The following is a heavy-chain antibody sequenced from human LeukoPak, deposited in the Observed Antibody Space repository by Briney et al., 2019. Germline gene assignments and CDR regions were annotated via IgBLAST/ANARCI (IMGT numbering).Heavy chain of an antibody. D-gene: IGHD3-10*01. CDR3: ARLAYGSGSYYGDNWFDP. J-gene: IGHJ5*02. Sequence: SETLSLTCTVSGGSISSYYWGWIRQPPGKGLEWIGYIYYSGSTNYNPSLKSRVTISVDTSKNQFSLKLSSVTAADTAVYYCARLAYGSGSYYGDNWFDPWGQGTLVTVSS. V-gene: IGHV4-59*01. CDR2: IYYSGST. CDR1: GGSISSYY.